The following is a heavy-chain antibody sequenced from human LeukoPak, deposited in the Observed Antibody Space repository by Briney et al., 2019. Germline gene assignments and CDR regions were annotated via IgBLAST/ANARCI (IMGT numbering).Heavy chain of an antibody. CDR1: GFTFSSYS. CDR3: AREKSNSGYILAY. Sequence: GGSLRLSCAASGFTFSSYSMNWVRQAPGKGLEWVSYISSSSSTIYYADSVKGRFTISRDNSKNTLYLQMNSLRAEDTAVYYCAREKSNSGYILAYWGQGTLVTVSS. J-gene: IGHJ4*02. V-gene: IGHV3-48*01. D-gene: IGHD3-22*01. CDR2: ISSSSSTI.